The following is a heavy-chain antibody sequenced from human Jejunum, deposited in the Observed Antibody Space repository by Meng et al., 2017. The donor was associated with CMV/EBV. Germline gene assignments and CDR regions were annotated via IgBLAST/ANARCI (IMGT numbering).Heavy chain of an antibody. J-gene: IGHJ5*02. CDR1: SYR. CDR2: ISSSSSTI. CDR3: ARGVPNYDFWSGYYNWFDP. D-gene: IGHD3-3*01. Sequence: SYRMNWVRQAPGKGLEWVSYISSSSSTIYYADSVKGRFTISRDNAKNSLYLQMNSLRAEDTAVYYCARGVPNYDFWSGYYNWFDPWGQGTLVTVSS. V-gene: IGHV3-48*04.